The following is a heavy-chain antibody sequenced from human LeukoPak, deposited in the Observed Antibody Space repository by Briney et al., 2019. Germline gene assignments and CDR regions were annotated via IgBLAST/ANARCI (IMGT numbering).Heavy chain of an antibody. D-gene: IGHD3-22*01. CDR3: ARGPHERSGYPDD. Sequence: AASVKVSCKASGGTFSSYAISWVRQAPGQGLEWMGGIIPIFGTANYAQKFQGRVTITADESTSTAYMELSSLRSEDTAVYYCARGPHERSGYPDDWGQGTLVIVSS. V-gene: IGHV1-69*13. CDR2: IIPIFGTA. J-gene: IGHJ4*02. CDR1: GGTFSSYA.